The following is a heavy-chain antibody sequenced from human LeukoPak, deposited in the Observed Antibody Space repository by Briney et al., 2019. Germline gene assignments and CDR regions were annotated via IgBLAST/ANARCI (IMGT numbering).Heavy chain of an antibody. Sequence: GGSLRLSRAASGFTFSSYGMHWVRQAPGKGLEWVAVISNDGSKKYYADSVKGRFTISRDNSKNTLSLQVSSLRAEDTAVYYCAKDRYSHAFEYSDSWGQGTLVTVSS. D-gene: IGHD5-18*01. CDR3: AKDRYSHAFEYSDS. J-gene: IGHJ4*02. V-gene: IGHV3-30*18. CDR1: GFTFSSYG. CDR2: ISNDGSKK.